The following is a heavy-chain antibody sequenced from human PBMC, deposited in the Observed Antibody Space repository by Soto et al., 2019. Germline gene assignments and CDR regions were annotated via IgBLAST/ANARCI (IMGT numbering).Heavy chain of an antibody. Sequence: EVQLEESGGGLVQPGGSLRLSCAASGFIFSNYDMHWVRQAPGEGLEWISYISTSSSDILYADSVKGRFTVSRDNTKNSLYLQLRSLRVEDTAVYYCATMGRLGGQGTLVIVPS. CDR1: GFIFSNYD. CDR3: ATMGRL. J-gene: IGHJ4*02. V-gene: IGHV3-48*01. D-gene: IGHD3-10*01. CDR2: ISTSSSDI.